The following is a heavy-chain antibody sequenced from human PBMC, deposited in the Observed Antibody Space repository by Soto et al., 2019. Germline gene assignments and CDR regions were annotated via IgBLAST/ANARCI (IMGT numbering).Heavy chain of an antibody. Sequence: ASVKVSCKPSGYTFTSYYIHWVRQAPGQGLEWMGIINPSGGTTTYTQRFQGRVTMTTDTSTSTVYMELSSLRSEDTAVYYCARGAENSIGYYSWFDPWGQGTLVTVSS. V-gene: IGHV1-46*01. D-gene: IGHD3-22*01. CDR2: INPSGGTT. CDR1: GYTFTSYY. J-gene: IGHJ5*02. CDR3: ARGAENSIGYYSWFDP.